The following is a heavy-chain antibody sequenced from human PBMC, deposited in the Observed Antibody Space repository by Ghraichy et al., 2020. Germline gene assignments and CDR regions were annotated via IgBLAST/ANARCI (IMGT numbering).Heavy chain of an antibody. Sequence: GGSLRLSWAGSGLAFSSYALSWVRQPPGKGMVWVSTISGSGDTTYYADSVKGRFTISRDNSKNTLYLQMNSLRAEDTAVYYCAKLRGRLTTGQYFDYWGQGTLVTVSS. CDR3: AKLRGRLTTGQYFDY. CDR2: ISGSGDTT. D-gene: IGHD4-11*01. V-gene: IGHV3-23*01. J-gene: IGHJ4*02. CDR1: GLAFSSYA.